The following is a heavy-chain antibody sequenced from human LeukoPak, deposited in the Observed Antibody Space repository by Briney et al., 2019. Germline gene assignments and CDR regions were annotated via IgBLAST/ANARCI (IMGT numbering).Heavy chain of an antibody. J-gene: IGHJ4*02. CDR2: INPNSGGT. CDR3: ARDHSTVTMIVVVHDY. D-gene: IGHD3-22*01. V-gene: IGHV1-2*02. Sequence: ASVKVSCKASGYTFTGYYMHWVRQAPGQGLEWMGWINPNSGGTNYAQKLQGRVTMTTDTSTSTAYMELRSLRSDDTAVYYCARDHSTVTMIVVVHDYWGQGTLVTVSS. CDR1: GYTFTGYY.